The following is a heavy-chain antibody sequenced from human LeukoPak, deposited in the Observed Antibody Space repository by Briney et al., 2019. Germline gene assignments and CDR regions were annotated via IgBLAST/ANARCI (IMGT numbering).Heavy chain of an antibody. J-gene: IGHJ4*02. Sequence: SETLSLTCAVYGGSFSGYYWSWIRQPPGKGLEWIGEINHSGSTNYNPSLKSRVTISVDTSKNQFSLKLSSVTAADTAVYYCARGGYSGYGPYFDYWGQGTLVTVSS. CDR3: ARGGYSGYGPYFDY. CDR2: INHSGST. CDR1: GGSFSGYY. D-gene: IGHD5-12*01. V-gene: IGHV4-34*01.